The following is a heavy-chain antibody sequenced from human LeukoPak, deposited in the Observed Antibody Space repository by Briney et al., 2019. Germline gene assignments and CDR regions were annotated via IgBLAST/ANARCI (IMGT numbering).Heavy chain of an antibody. D-gene: IGHD2-21*01. CDR3: ARHLNPISYFDY. Sequence: SVKVSCKASGGTFSSYAISWVRQAPGQGLEWMGGIIPIFGTANYAQKFQGRVTITADESTSTAYMELSSLRSEDTAVYYCARHLNPISYFDYWGQGTLVTVSS. CDR2: IIPIFGTA. V-gene: IGHV1-69*13. CDR1: GGTFSSYA. J-gene: IGHJ4*02.